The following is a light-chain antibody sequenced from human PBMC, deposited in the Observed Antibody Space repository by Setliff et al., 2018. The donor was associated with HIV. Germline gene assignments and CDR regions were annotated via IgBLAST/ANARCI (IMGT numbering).Light chain of an antibody. CDR2: QAS. CDR3: CSNTGSNSYV. CDR1: SSDVGRYNL. Sequence: QSVLTQPASVSGSPGQSITISCTGTSSDVGRYNLVSWYQQHPGKAPKLMIYQASKRPSGVSNRFSGSKSGNTASLTISGLQAEDEADYYCCSNTGSNSYVFRTGTKVTVL. J-gene: IGLJ1*01. V-gene: IGLV2-23*01.